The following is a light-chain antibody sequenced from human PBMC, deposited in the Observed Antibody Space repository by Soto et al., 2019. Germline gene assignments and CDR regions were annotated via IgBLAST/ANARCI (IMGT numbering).Light chain of an antibody. V-gene: IGKV3-20*01. CDR1: QSVSSSY. CDR2: GAS. Sequence: EIELTQSPGTLSLSPGERATLSCRASQSVSSSYLAWYQQKPGQAPRLLIYGASSRATGIPDRFSGSGYGTDFTLTISRLEPEDFAVYYCQQYGSLLTFGGGTKVDIK. J-gene: IGKJ4*01. CDR3: QQYGSLLT.